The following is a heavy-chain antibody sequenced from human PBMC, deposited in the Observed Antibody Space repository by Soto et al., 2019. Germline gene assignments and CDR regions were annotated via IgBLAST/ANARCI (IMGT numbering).Heavy chain of an antibody. V-gene: IGHV4-61*01. J-gene: IGHJ4*02. CDR1: SGAVSSGNHY. CDR2: IYYRGSV. Sequence: KPSETLSLTCTVSSGAVSSGNHYWNWIRQPPGKELEWVGYIYYRGSVNYNPSLKSRVTISVDTSKNQFSLNLRSVTAADTAMYYCARATTVTPVYFDYWGQGALVTVSS. CDR3: ARATTVTPVYFDY. D-gene: IGHD4-17*01.